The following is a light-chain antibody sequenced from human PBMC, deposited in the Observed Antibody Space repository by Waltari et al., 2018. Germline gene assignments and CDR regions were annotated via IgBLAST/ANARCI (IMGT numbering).Light chain of an antibody. Sequence: QSALTQPRSVSGSPGQSVTIACTGTSSDVGGYKFVSWYQQHPGKAPELIIYDVSQRPSGVPDRFSGSKFGNTASLTISGLQAEDEADYYCCSYGGSYVFGTGTTVTVL. CDR2: DVS. CDR1: SSDVGGYKF. V-gene: IGLV2-11*01. J-gene: IGLJ1*01. CDR3: CSYGGSYV.